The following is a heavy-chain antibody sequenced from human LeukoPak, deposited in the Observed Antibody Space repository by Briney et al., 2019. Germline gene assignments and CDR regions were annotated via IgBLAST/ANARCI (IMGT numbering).Heavy chain of an antibody. CDR3: VRSAFLTTEFYFDY. CDR2: ISGSVSST. D-gene: IGHD4-11*01. J-gene: IGHJ4*01. Sequence: GGSLRLSCAASGFTFSSYAMSWVRQAPGKGLEWVSAISGSVSSTYYADSVKGRFTISRDNSKNTLYLQMNSLRAEDTAVYYCVRSAFLTTEFYFDYWGHGTLVTVSS. CDR1: GFTFSSYA. V-gene: IGHV3-23*01.